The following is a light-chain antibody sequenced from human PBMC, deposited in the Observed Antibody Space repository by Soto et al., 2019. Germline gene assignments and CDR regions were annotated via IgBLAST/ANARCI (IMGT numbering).Light chain of an antibody. J-gene: IGKJ5*01. CDR2: KAS. Sequence: DIQMTQSPSSLSASVGDRVTITCRASQSISSLLAWYQQKPGRAPTLLIYKASTLVSGVPSRFRGSTSGTEFTLTISSLQPDDFATSYCQQYNSYPLTFGQGTRLEIK. V-gene: IGKV1-5*03. CDR1: QSISSL. CDR3: QQYNSYPLT.